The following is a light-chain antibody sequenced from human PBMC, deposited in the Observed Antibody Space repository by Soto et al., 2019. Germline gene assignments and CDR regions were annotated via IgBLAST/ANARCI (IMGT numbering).Light chain of an antibody. CDR2: KAS. CDR1: QSISVW. Sequence: DIGISQTTCSVSASGGDVVLVACRASQSISVWLAWYQQKAGKAPNLLIYKASRLESGVPSRFSGSGSETEITLTTSGLQPGDSATYYCQQYNSYSPTFGQGTKVDIK. V-gene: IGKV1-5*03. J-gene: IGKJ1*01. CDR3: QQYNSYSPT.